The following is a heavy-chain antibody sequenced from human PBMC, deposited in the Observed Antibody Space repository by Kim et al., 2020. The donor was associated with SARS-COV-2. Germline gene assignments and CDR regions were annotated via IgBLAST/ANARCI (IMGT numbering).Heavy chain of an antibody. CDR3: AKDTKAAAPAGGYFDY. Sequence: GGSLRLSCAASGFTFSSYGMHWVRQAPGKGLEWVAVISYDGSNKYYADSVKGRFTISRDNSKNTLYLQMNSLRAEDTAVYYCAKDTKAAAPAGGYFDYWGQGTLVTVSS. J-gene: IGHJ4*02. V-gene: IGHV3-30*18. CDR2: ISYDGSNK. CDR1: GFTFSSYG. D-gene: IGHD6-13*01.